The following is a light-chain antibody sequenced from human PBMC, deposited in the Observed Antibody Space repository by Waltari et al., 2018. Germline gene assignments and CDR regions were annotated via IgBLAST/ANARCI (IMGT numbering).Light chain of an antibody. CDR2: LNSDGSH. V-gene: IGLV4-69*01. Sequence: QLVLTQSPSASASLGASVQLTCTLSSGHSSYAIAWHPQQPEKGPRYLMKLNSDGSHSKGDGIPDRFSGSSSGAERYLTISSLQSEDEADYYCQTWGTGIVVFGGGTKLTVL. CDR1: SGHSSYA. CDR3: QTWGTGIVV. J-gene: IGLJ2*01.